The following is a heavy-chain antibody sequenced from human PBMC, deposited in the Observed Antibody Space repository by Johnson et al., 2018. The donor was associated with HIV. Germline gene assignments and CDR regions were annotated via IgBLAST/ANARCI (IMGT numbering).Heavy chain of an antibody. Sequence: QVQLVESGGGVVQPGRSLRLSCAASGFTFSSYAMHWVRQAPGKGLEWVAVISYDVSNKYYADSVKGRFTISREHSKNTLYLQMNSLRAEDTAVYYCARAGVVFSTAAHDAFDIWGQGTMVTVSS. V-gene: IGHV3-30*04. D-gene: IGHD2-21*01. CDR1: GFTFSSYA. CDR2: ISYDVSNK. CDR3: ARAGVVFSTAAHDAFDI. J-gene: IGHJ3*02.